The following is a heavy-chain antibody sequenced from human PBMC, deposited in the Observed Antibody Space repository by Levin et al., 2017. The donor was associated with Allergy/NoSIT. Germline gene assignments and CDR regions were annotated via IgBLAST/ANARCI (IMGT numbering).Heavy chain of an antibody. J-gene: IGHJ4*02. V-gene: IGHV4-34*01. CDR2: INHSGST. CDR1: GGSFSGYY. Sequence: TSSETLSLTCAVYGGSFSGYYWSWIRQPPGKGLEWIGEINHSGSTNYNPSFKSRVTISVDTSKNQFSLKLSSVTAADTAVYYCARVRVPHYWGQGTLVTVSS. CDR3: ARVRVPHY. D-gene: IGHD3-10*01.